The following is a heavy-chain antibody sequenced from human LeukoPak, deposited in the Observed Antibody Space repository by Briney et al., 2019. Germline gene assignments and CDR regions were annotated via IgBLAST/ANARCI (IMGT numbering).Heavy chain of an antibody. J-gene: IGHJ6*04. Sequence: PGGSLRLSCAASGFTLSSYGMHWVRQAPGKGLEWVTLISYDGNDKYYADSVKGRFTISRDNSNNLVFLQMNSLRPQDTALYYCAVLTTLHIAVRPGDDYMDVWGKGTSVIVSS. CDR1: GFTLSSYG. CDR3: AVLTTLHIAVRPGDDYMDV. D-gene: IGHD2-15*01. CDR2: ISYDGNDK. V-gene: IGHV3-30*03.